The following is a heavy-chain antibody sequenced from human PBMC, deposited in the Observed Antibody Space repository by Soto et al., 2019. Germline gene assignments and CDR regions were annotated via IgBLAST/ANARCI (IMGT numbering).Heavy chain of an antibody. CDR3: ARMIRTGSRVPTVTKVYWYFDL. CDR2: ISAYNGNT. D-gene: IGHD4-17*01. V-gene: IGHV1-18*01. Sequence: ASVKVSCKASGYTFTSYGISWVRQAPGQGLEWMGWISAYNGNTNYAQKLQGRVTMTTDTSTSTAYMELRSLGSDDTAVYYCARMIRTGSRVPTVTKVYWYFDLWGRGTLVTVSS. CDR1: GYTFTSYG. J-gene: IGHJ2*01.